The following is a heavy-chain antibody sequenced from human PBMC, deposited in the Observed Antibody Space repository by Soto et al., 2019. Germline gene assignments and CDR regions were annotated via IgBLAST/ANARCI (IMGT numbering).Heavy chain of an antibody. CDR1: GFTFNTYN. CDR2: ISTSGTYV. V-gene: IGHV3-21*01. D-gene: IGHD3-10*01. CDR3: ARGNYGSGSNQYWYFDL. Sequence: EVQLVESGGGLVKPGGSLRLSRAASGFTFNTYNMNWVRQAPGKGLEWVSSISTSGTYVHYGDSVKGRFTISRDNAKNSLYLQMNSLRAEDTAVYYCARGNYGSGSNQYWYFDLWGRGTLVSVSS. J-gene: IGHJ2*01.